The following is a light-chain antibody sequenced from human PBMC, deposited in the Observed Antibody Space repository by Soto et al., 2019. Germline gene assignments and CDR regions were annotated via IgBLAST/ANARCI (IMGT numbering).Light chain of an antibody. Sequence: EVVLTQSPGTLSLSPRERATLSCRASQSVSNNYLAWYQHKPGQAPRLLIYGASNRAPGIPDRFSGSGSGPDFTLTISRLEPEYFAVYYCQQYAASPRTFGQGTLVEVK. CDR1: QSVSNNY. CDR2: GAS. J-gene: IGKJ1*01. V-gene: IGKV3-20*01. CDR3: QQYAASPRT.